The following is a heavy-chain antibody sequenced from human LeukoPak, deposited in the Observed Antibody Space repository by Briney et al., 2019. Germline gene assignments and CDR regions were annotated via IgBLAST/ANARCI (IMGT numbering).Heavy chain of an antibody. D-gene: IGHD6-6*01. J-gene: IGHJ4*02. CDR2: IRYDGSNK. CDR1: GFKFSNCG. V-gene: IGHV3-30*02. Sequence: GGSLRLSCAASGFKFSNCGMHWVRQAAGKGLEWVAFIRYDGSNKYYADSVKGRFTISRDNSKNTLYLQMNSLRAEDTAVYYCAKGGSSGNYLDYWGQGTLVTVSS. CDR3: AKGGSSGNYLDY.